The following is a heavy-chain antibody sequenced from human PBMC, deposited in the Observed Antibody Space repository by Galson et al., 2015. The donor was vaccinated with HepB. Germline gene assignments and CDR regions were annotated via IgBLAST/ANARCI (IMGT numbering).Heavy chain of an antibody. Sequence: SETLSLTCTVSGGSISSYYWSWIRQPPGKGLEWIGYIYYSGSTNYNPSLKSRVTISVDTSKNQFSLKLSSVTAADTAVYYCARGGDCSGGSCYVWDYWGQGTLVTVSS. V-gene: IGHV4-59*01. D-gene: IGHD2-15*01. CDR2: IYYSGST. CDR3: ARGGDCSGGSCYVWDY. CDR1: GGSISSYY. J-gene: IGHJ4*02.